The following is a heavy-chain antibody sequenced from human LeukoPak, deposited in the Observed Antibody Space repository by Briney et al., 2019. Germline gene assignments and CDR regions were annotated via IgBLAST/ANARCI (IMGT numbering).Heavy chain of an antibody. Sequence: SQTLSLTCTVSGGSISSGGYYWSWIRQPAGKGLEWIGRIYTSGSTNYNPSLKSRVTISVDTSKNQFSLKLSSVTAADTAVYYCASEYKPGIAVAGRFDPWGQGTLVTVSS. CDR1: GGSISSGGYY. D-gene: IGHD6-19*01. CDR3: ASEYKPGIAVAGRFDP. J-gene: IGHJ5*02. CDR2: IYTSGST. V-gene: IGHV4-61*02.